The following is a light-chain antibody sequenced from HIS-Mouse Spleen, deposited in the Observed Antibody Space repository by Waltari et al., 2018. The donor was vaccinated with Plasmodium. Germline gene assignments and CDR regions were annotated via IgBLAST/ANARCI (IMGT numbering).Light chain of an antibody. CDR3: QQYYSTPPYT. V-gene: IGKV4-1*01. CDR1: QSVLYSSNNKNY. J-gene: IGKJ2*01. Sequence: DIVMTQSPHSLAVSPAARSPINSTSSQSVLYSSNNKNYLAWYQQKPGQPPKLLIYWASTRESGVPDRFSGSGSGTDFTLTISSLQAEDVAVYYCQQYYSTPPYTFGQGTKLEIK. CDR2: WAS.